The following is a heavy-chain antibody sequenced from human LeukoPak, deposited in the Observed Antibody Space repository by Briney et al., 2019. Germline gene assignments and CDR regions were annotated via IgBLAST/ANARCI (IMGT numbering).Heavy chain of an antibody. CDR2: ISSSSSYI. CDR3: ARDRVEGWLVQDY. V-gene: IGHV3-21*01. Sequence: GALRLSCAASGYTFRKYNMNWVRQAPGKGLEWVSSISSSSSYIYYADSVKGRFTISRDNAKNSLYLQMNSLRAEDTAVYYCARDRVEGWLVQDYWGQGTLVTVSS. D-gene: IGHD6-19*01. CDR1: GYTFRKYN. J-gene: IGHJ4*02.